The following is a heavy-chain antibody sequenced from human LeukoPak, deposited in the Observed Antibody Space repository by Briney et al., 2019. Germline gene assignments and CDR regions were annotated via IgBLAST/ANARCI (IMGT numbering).Heavy chain of an antibody. D-gene: IGHD2-15*01. J-gene: IGHJ4*02. CDR1: GFTFSSYG. CDR2: ISYDGSNK. V-gene: IGHV3-30*03. Sequence: GRSLRLSCAASGFTFSSYGMHWVRQAPGKGLEWVAVISYDGSNKYYADSVKGRFTISRDNSKNTLYLQMNSLRAEDTAVYYCAREDCSGGSCYLANMGYWGQGTLVTVSS. CDR3: AREDCSGGSCYLANMGY.